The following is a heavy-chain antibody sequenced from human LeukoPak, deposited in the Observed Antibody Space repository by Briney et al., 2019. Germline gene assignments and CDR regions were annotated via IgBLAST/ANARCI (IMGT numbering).Heavy chain of an antibody. J-gene: IGHJ3*02. Sequence: SETLSLSCTVSGGTISSYYWSWIRQPPGKGLEWIGDIYYSGSTNYNPSLKSRVTISVDTSKNQFSLKLSSVTAADTAVYYCARLRAYCGGDCSSDAFDIWGQGTMVTVSS. V-gene: IGHV4-59*08. CDR3: ARLRAYCGGDCSSDAFDI. CDR1: GGTISSYY. D-gene: IGHD2-21*02. CDR2: IYYSGST.